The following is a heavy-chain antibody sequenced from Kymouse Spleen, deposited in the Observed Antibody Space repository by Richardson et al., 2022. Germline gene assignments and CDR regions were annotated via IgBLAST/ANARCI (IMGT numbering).Heavy chain of an antibody. D-gene: IGHD1-26*01. Sequence: EVQLVESGGGLVQPGRSLRLSCAASGFTFDDYAMHWVRQAPGKGLEWVSGISWNSGSIGYADSVKGRFTISRDNAKNSLYLQMNSLRAEDTALYYCAKDKWELLRGPFDYWGQGTLVTVSS. CDR3: AKDKWELLRGPFDY. CDR1: GFTFDDYA. J-gene: IGHJ4*02. CDR2: ISWNSGSI. V-gene: IGHV3-9*01.